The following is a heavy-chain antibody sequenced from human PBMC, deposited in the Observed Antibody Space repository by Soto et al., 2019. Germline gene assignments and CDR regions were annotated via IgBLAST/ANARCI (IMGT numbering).Heavy chain of an antibody. J-gene: IGHJ5*02. Sequence: ASVKVSCKASGYTFTSYAMHWVRQAPGQRLEWMGWINAGNGNTKYSQKFQGRVTITRDTSASTAYMELSSLRSEDTAVYYCARDYQRYFDWLPGPSDPWGQGTLVTVSS. CDR1: GYTFTSYA. V-gene: IGHV1-3*01. D-gene: IGHD3-9*01. CDR2: INAGNGNT. CDR3: ARDYQRYFDWLPGPSDP.